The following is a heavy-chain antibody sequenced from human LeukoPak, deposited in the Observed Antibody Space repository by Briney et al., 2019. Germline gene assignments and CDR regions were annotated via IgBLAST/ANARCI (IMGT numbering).Heavy chain of an antibody. J-gene: IGHJ2*01. V-gene: IGHV1-2*06. CDR1: GYTFTGYH. CDR2: INPNSGDT. D-gene: IGHD3-22*01. Sequence: ASVTVSCKASGYTFTGYHMHWVRQAPGQGLEWMGRINPNSGDTNIAQRFQGRVTMTSDTSISTAYMELSRLRSDDTAVYYCAKAADDSSGYYSLINYYFDLWGRGTLVTVSS. CDR3: AKAADDSSGYYSLINYYFDL.